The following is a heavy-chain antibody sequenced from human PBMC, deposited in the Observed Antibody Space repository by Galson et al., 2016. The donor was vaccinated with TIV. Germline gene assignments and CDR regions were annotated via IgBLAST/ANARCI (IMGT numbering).Heavy chain of an antibody. J-gene: IGHJ6*02. CDR2: INPIFGTA. CDR1: GGTFSNFV. V-gene: IGHV1-69*06. CDR3: ARDRPWGYDFWSGYSGNYGMDV. D-gene: IGHD3-3*01. Sequence: SVKVSCKASGGTFSNFVISWVRQAPGQGLEWMGSINPIFGTANYAQKFQGRVTITADTSTSTVYMGLSSLRSEDTAVYYCARDRPWGYDFWSGYSGNYGMDVWGQGTTVTVSS.